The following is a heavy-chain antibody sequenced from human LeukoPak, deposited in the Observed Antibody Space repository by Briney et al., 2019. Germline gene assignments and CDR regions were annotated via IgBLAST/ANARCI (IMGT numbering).Heavy chain of an antibody. CDR1: GGSISSSSYY. D-gene: IGHD3-10*01. J-gene: IGHJ4*02. V-gene: IGHV4-39*01. Sequence: SETLSLTCTVSGGSISSSSYYWGWIRQPPGKGLECIGCIYYSGSTYYNPSLKSRVTISVDTSKNQFSLKLSSVTAADTAVYYCARSEKDYYGSGTYGDWGQETLVTVSS. CDR3: ARSEKDYYGSGTYGD. CDR2: IYYSGST.